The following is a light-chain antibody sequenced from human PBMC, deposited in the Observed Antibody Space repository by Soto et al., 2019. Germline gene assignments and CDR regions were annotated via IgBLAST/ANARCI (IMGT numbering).Light chain of an antibody. CDR3: QQYNNWPAIT. V-gene: IGKV3D-15*01. CDR2: GAS. J-gene: IGKJ5*01. CDR1: ESVSSI. Sequence: ENVLTQSPGTLSLSPGERATLSCRASESVSSIYVAWYQQKPGQTPSLLIYGASTRATGIPARFSGSGSGTEFTLTISSLQSEDFAVYYCQQYNNWPAITFGQGTRLEVK.